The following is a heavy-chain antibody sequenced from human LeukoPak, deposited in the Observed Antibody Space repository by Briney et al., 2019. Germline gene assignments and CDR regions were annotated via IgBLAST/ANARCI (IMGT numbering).Heavy chain of an antibody. CDR1: GFTFSTYD. J-gene: IGHJ5*01. CDR2: ISTSSSNI. V-gene: IGHV3-21*01. Sequence: PGGSLRLSCAASGFTFSTYDMNWVRQAPGKGLEWVSSISTSSSNIFYADSVKGRFTTSRDNAKNPLYLQMNSLTADETAVYYGVRYPDGEYKIWFDSWGQGTLVTVSS. CDR3: VRYPDGEYKIWFDS. D-gene: IGHD6-6*01.